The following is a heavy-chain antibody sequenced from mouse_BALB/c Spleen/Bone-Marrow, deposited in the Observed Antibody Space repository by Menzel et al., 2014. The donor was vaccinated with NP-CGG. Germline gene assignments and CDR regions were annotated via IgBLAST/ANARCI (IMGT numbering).Heavy chain of an antibody. J-gene: IGHJ3*01. CDR1: GFDFSRFW. V-gene: IGHV4-1*02. CDR2: INPDSSTI. Sequence: EVKLMESGGGLVQPGGSLKLSCAASGFDFSRFWMSWVRQAPGKGLEWIGEINPDSSTINYTPSLKGKFIISRDNAKNTLYLRMSKVRSEDTALYYCARLGYYGSFAFWGQGTLVTVSA. D-gene: IGHD1-2*01. CDR3: ARLGYYGSFAF.